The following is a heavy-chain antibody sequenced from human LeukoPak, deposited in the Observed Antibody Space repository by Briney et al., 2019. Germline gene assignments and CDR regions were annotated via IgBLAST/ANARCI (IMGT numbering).Heavy chain of an antibody. D-gene: IGHD2-15*01. CDR3: ARLVGYCRGGSCYARYYFDY. V-gene: IGHV4-39*01. CDR1: GGSISSSSYY. CDR2: IYYSGST. Sequence: SETLSLTCTVSGGSISSSSYYWGWIRQPPGKGLEWVGSIYYSGSTYYNPSLKSRVTISVDTSKNQFCLKLSSVTAADTAVYYCARLVGYCRGGSCYARYYFDYWGQGTLVTVSS. J-gene: IGHJ4*02.